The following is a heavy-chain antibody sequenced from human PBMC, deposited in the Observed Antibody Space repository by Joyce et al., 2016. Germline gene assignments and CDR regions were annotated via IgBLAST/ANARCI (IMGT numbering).Heavy chain of an antibody. CDR3: VRGRSRGLTYYFTSGPSLGYFEH. V-gene: IGHV4-34*01. Sequence: QVQLQQWGAGLLKPSETLSLICAVYGGSFSDYYWNWIRQPPGKGMEWIGESNHSGTTNYNPSLKSRVTISVDTSTKQFSLKLRSVTAADTAVYYCVRGRSRGLTYYFTSGPSLGYFEHWGQGTLVTVSS. CDR1: GGSFSDYY. J-gene: IGHJ1*01. D-gene: IGHD2-8*01. CDR2: SNHSGTT.